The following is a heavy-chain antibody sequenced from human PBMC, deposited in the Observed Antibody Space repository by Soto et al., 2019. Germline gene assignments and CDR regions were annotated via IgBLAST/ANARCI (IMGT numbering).Heavy chain of an antibody. CDR1: GFTFSSYA. CDR3: AKDSHKDTAMVPYFDY. J-gene: IGHJ4*02. CDR2: ISGSGGST. Sequence: PGESLRLSCAASGFTFSSYAMSWVRQAPGKGLEWVSAISGSGGSTYYADSVKGRFTISRDNSKNTLYLQMNSLRAEDTAVYYCAKDSHKDTAMVPYFDYWGQGTLVTVS. D-gene: IGHD5-18*01. V-gene: IGHV3-23*01.